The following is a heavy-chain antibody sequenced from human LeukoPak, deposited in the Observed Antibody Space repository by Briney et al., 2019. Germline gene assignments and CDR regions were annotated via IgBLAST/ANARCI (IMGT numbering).Heavy chain of an antibody. CDR3: GKTTVGYSSGQKPAWPVDY. D-gene: IGHD2-15*01. CDR2: IFGSGGSP. V-gene: IGHV3-23*01. J-gene: IGHJ4*02. CDR1: GCTFGSHA. Sequence: GGSLRLSCVASGCTFGSHAMYWVRQAPGKGLEWVAGIFGSGGSPHYADSVKGRFTISRDNPRNTVYLQINSLRDEDTAVYYCGKTTVGYSSGQKPAWPVDYWGQGTLVTVSS.